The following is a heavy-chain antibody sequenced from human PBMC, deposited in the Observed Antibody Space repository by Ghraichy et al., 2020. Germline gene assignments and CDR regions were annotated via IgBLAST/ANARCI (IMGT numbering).Heavy chain of an antibody. V-gene: IGHV4-39*01. CDR3: VRLVNGCPADS. CDR2: VYYTGNT. J-gene: IGHJ4*02. CDR1: GDSITGPSYH. D-gene: IGHD1-1*01. Sequence: LSLTCSVSGDSITGPSYHWGWIRQPPGKGLEWIASVYYTGNTYYSPSLRSRATIAVDTSKNQFSLKLISVTAADTAVYFCVRLVNGCPADSWGQGTLVTVSS.